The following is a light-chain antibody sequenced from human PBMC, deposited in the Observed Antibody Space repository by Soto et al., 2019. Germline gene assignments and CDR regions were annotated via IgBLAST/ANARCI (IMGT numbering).Light chain of an antibody. CDR3: HQYNNWPRT. V-gene: IGKV3-15*01. CDR1: QSVRNT. J-gene: IGKJ5*01. Sequence: EIVMTQSLATVSVSPGERATLSCRASQSVRNTLAWYQQKPGQAPSLLIYGASTRATGIPARFSGSGSGTEFTLTISSLQSEDFAVYFCHQYNNWPRTFGQGTRLEIK. CDR2: GAS.